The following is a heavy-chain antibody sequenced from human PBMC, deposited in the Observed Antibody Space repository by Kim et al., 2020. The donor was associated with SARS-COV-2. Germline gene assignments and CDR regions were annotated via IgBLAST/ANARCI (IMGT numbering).Heavy chain of an antibody. V-gene: IGHV5-10-1*01. CDR2: IDPSDSYT. Sequence: GASLQISCKGSGYSFTSYWISWVRQMPGKGLGWMGRIDPSDSYTNYSPSFQGHVTISADKSISTAYLQWRSLKASDTAMYYCAGLAIGQQLASLDYWGQGTLVTVSS. CDR1: GYSFTSYW. D-gene: IGHD6-13*01. CDR3: AGLAIGQQLASLDY. J-gene: IGHJ4*02.